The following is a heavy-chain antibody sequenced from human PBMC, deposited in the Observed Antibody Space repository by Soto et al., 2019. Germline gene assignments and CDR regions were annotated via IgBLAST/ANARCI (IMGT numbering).Heavy chain of an antibody. Sequence: SETLSLTCAVYGGSLSGYYWSWIRQPPGKGLEWIGEINHSGSTNYNPSLKSRVTISVDTSKNQFSLKLSSVTAADTAVYYCARGGSSSWTSYYYYYGMDVWGQGTTVTVSS. J-gene: IGHJ6*02. CDR2: INHSGST. V-gene: IGHV4-34*01. CDR1: GGSLSGYY. CDR3: ARGGSSSWTSYYYYYGMDV. D-gene: IGHD6-13*01.